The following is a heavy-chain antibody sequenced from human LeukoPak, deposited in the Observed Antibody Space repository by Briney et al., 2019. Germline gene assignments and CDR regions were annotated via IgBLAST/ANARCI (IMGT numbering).Heavy chain of an antibody. CDR3: ARDRERITMVRGVPFDY. CDR1: GFTFSSYS. CDR2: ISSSSGYI. J-gene: IGHJ4*02. D-gene: IGHD3-10*01. Sequence: GGSLRLSCAASGFTFSSYSMNWVRQAPGKGLEWVSSISSSSGYIYYADSVKGRFTISRDNAKNSLYLQMNSLRAEDTAVYYCARDRERITMVRGVPFDYWGQGTLVTVSS. V-gene: IGHV3-21*01.